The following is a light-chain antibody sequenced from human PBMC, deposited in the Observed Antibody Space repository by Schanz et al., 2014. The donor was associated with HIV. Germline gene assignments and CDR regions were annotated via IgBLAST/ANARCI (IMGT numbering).Light chain of an antibody. V-gene: IGKV3D-20*02. J-gene: IGKJ1*01. Sequence: EIVLTQSPGTLSLSPGERATLSCRASQSVSGFLAWYQQKPRQAPRLLIYGASSRATGIPDRFSGSGSGTDFTLIISRLEPEDFAVYYCQQRSNWPPTWTFGQGTKVEIK. CDR1: QSVSGF. CDR3: QQRSNWPPTWT. CDR2: GAS.